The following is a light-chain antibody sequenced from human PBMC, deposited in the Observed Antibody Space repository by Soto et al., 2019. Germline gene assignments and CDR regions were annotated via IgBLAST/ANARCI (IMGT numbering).Light chain of an antibody. Sequence: EIVLTQSPDTLSLSPGETATLSCRASQSISTKLGWYQQKSGQAPRLLIYDAFERATGIPDRFSGGGSGTDFTLTISRLVPEDFAVYYCLQYGTSPYTFGQGSKLDIK. V-gene: IGKV3-20*01. CDR2: DAF. J-gene: IGKJ2*01. CDR3: LQYGTSPYT. CDR1: QSISTK.